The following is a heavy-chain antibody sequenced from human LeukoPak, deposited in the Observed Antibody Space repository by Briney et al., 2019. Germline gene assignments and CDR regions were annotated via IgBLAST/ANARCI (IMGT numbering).Heavy chain of an antibody. J-gene: IGHJ3*02. Sequence: GRSLRLSCAASGFIFSSYGTHWVRQAPGKGLEWVAVIWYDGSNEYYADSVKGRFTISRDNSKTTLYLQMNSLRAEDTAMYYCAKDRTHYHDDSTPAFDNWGQGTMVIFSS. D-gene: IGHD3-22*01. CDR3: AKDRTHYHDDSTPAFDN. CDR1: GFIFSSYG. V-gene: IGHV3-33*06. CDR2: IWYDGSNE.